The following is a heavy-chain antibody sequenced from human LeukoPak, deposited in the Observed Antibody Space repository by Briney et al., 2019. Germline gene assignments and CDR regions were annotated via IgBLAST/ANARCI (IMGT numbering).Heavy chain of an antibody. J-gene: IGHJ6*02. V-gene: IGHV1-18*01. CDR3: AREWIQLLEVADV. CDR2: ISSYNGNT. CDR1: GYTFTSYG. Sequence: ASVKVSCKAPGYTFTSYGISWVRQAPGQGLEWMGWISSYNGNTNYAQKLQGRVTMSTDTSTGTAYMELRSLRSDDTAVYYCAREWIQLLEVADVWGQGTTVTVSS. D-gene: IGHD5-18*01.